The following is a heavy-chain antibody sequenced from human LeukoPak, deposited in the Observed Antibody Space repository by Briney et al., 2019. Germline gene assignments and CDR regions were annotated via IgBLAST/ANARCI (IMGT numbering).Heavy chain of an antibody. CDR2: ISGSGGST. CDR3: AKWIAAPPNGGY. V-gene: IGHV3-23*01. CDR1: GFTSSSYA. Sequence: GGSLRLSCAASGFTSSSYAISWVRQAPGKGLERVSAISGSGGSTYYADSVKGRFTISRDNSKNTLYLQMNSLRAEDTAVYYCAKWIAAPPNGGYWGQGTLVTVSS. D-gene: IGHD6-6*01. J-gene: IGHJ4*02.